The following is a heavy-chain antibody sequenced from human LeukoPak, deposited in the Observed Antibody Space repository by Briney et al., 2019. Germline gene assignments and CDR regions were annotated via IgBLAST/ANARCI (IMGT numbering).Heavy chain of an antibody. D-gene: IGHD3-9*01. J-gene: IGHJ4*02. CDR2: IYYSGST. V-gene: IGHV4-39*07. CDR3: ARASGRYFDWLQGPFDY. CDR1: GGPIDHMNYY. Sequence: SETLSLTCTVSGGPIDHMNYYWGWIRRAPGKGLEWIGSIYYSGSTYYNPSLKSRVTMLIDTSTNQFSLNLNSVTAADTAVYFCARASGRYFDWLQGPFDYWGQGSLVTVSS.